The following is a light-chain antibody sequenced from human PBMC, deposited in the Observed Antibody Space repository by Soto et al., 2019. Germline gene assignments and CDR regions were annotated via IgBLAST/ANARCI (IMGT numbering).Light chain of an antibody. J-gene: IGKJ1*01. CDR3: LQHSTYPLT. V-gene: IGKV1-17*01. Sequence: DIQMTQFPSSLSASVGDRVTITCRASQGIRNDLGWYQQKPGKAPKRLIYASSSLQSGVPSRFSGSVSGTXXXXXISXXXPXDSATFYCLQHSTYPLTFGQGTKVQIK. CDR2: ASS. CDR1: QGIRND.